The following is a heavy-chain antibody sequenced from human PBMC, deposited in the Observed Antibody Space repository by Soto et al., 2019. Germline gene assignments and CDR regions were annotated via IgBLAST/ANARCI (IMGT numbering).Heavy chain of an antibody. CDR2: IRQDGSEI. CDR3: VRSSGWTGDY. J-gene: IGHJ4*02. CDR1: GFAFSNYW. Sequence: GGSLRLSCETSGFAFSNYWMSWVRQLPGKGLEWVANIRQDGSEINYVDSVRGRFTISRDNAKSSLNLQMNSLRAEDTAVYHCVRSSGWTGDYWGQGILVTVSS. V-gene: IGHV3-7*04. D-gene: IGHD3-10*01.